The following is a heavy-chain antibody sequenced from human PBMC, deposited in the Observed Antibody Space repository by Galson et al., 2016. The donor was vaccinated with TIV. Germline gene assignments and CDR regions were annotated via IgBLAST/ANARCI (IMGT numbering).Heavy chain of an antibody. V-gene: IGHV1-69*05. CDR3: ARDIPCGGSCYFFDD. D-gene: IGHD2-15*01. CDR2: ILPISATT. J-gene: IGHJ4*02. Sequence: SVKVSCKASGDTFNNYATNWVRQAPGQGLEWMGGILPISATTNYAQKFQGRVSITTDESTSTVFMQLRSLRSEDTAVYFCARDIPCGGSCYFFDDWGQGTLVTVSS. CDR1: GDTFNNYA.